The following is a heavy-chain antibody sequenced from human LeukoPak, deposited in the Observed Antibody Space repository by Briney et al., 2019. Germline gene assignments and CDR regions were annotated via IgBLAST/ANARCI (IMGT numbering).Heavy chain of an antibody. CDR1: EFTFSLYV. J-gene: IGHJ4*02. CDR2: INDVSGDI. V-gene: IGHV3-21*05. Sequence: PGGSLRLSCAASEFTFSLYVMNWVRQAPGKGLEWVSYINDVSGDIHYADSVKGRFTISRDNAKNTLYLQMNSLRAEDTAVYYCARDTFQPGLIDCWGQGTLVTVSS. D-gene: IGHD2-2*01. CDR3: ARDTFQPGLIDC.